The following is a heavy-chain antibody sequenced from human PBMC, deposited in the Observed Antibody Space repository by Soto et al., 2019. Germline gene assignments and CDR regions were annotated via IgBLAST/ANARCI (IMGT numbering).Heavy chain of an antibody. CDR1: GGSFSGYY. D-gene: IGHD6-19*01. Sequence: SETLSLTCAVYGGSFSGYYWSWIRQPPGKGLEWIGEINHSGSTNYNPSLKSRVTISVDTSKNQFSLKLSSVTAADTAVYYCARLRLSDGIAVAGHYFDYWGQGTLVTVSS. CDR3: ARLRLSDGIAVAGHYFDY. J-gene: IGHJ4*02. V-gene: IGHV4-34*01. CDR2: INHSGST.